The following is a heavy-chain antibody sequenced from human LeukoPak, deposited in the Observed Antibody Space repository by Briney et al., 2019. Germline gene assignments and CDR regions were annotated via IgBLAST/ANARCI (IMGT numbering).Heavy chain of an antibody. Sequence: SETLSLTCTVSGGSISSSSYHWGWIRQPPGKGLEWIGSIYYSGSTNYNPSLKSRVTISVDTSKNQFSLKLSSVTAADTAVYYCARHGKGGMYSSGWSLFDYWGQGTLVTVSS. CDR3: ARHGKGGMYSSGWSLFDY. CDR1: GGSISSSSYH. D-gene: IGHD6-19*01. CDR2: IYYSGST. J-gene: IGHJ4*02. V-gene: IGHV4-39*01.